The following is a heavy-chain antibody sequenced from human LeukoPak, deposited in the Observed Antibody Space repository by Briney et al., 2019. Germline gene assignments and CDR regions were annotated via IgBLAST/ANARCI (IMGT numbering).Heavy chain of an antibody. V-gene: IGHV3-33*06. Sequence: GGSLRLSCAASGFTFSSYGMHWVRQAPGKGLEWVAVIWYAGSNKYYADSVKGRFTISRDNSKNTLYLQMNSLRAADTAVYYCAKDSSVGAEGPIGFDAWGKGTLVTAAS. J-gene: IGHJ5*02. CDR3: AKDSSVGAEGPIGFDA. CDR1: GFTFSSYG. CDR2: IWYAGSNK. D-gene: IGHD3-16*01.